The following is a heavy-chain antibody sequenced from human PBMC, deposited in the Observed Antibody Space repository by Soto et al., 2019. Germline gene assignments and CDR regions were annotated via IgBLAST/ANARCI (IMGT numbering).Heavy chain of an antibody. CDR1: GFTFSSYG. D-gene: IGHD4-17*01. V-gene: IGHV3-30*18. J-gene: IGHJ4*02. CDR2: ISYDGSNK. CDR3: AKDRGPGYGDTDFDY. Sequence: GGSLRLSCAASGFTFSSYGMHWVRQAPGKGLEWVAVISYDGSNKYYADSVKGRFTISRDNSKNTLYLQMNSLRAEDTAVYYCAKDRGPGYGDTDFDYWGQGTLVTVSS.